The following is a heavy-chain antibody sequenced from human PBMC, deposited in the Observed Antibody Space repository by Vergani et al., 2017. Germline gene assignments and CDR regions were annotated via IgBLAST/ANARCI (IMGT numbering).Heavy chain of an antibody. J-gene: IGHJ6*02. CDR2: ISSSSSTI. CDR3: ARDPEGSGSSYNVVTAILRDYYYYGMDV. CDR1: GFTFSNYS. D-gene: IGHD3-10*01. Sequence: EVQLVESGGGLVQPGGSLRLSCAASGFTFSNYSMNWVRQAPGKGLEWVSYISSSSSTIYYADSVKGRFTISRDNAKNSLYLQMNSLRDEDTAVYYCARDPEGSGSSYNVVTAILRDYYYYGMDVWGQGTTVTVSS. V-gene: IGHV3-48*02.